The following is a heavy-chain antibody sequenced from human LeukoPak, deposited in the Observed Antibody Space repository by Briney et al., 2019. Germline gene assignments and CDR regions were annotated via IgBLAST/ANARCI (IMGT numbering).Heavy chain of an antibody. Sequence: SETLSLTCTVSGGSISTYYWGWIRQPPGKGLEWIGSIYYSGSTYYNPSLKSRVTISVDTSKNQFSLKLSSVTAADTAVYYRARLGAYYDFWSGYSTNYYFDYWGQGTLVTVSS. CDR3: ARLGAYYDFWSGYSTNYYFDY. CDR2: IYYSGST. CDR1: GGSISTYY. J-gene: IGHJ4*02. V-gene: IGHV4-39*01. D-gene: IGHD3-3*01.